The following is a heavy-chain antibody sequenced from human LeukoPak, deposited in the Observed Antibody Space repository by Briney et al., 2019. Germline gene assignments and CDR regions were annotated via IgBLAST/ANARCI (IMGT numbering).Heavy chain of an antibody. J-gene: IGHJ6*02. D-gene: IGHD3-10*01. CDR1: GYTFTSYG. CDR3: ARVSKGELLSLLSYGMDV. V-gene: IGHV1-18*01. CDR2: ISAYNGNT. Sequence: GASVKVSCKASGYTFTSYGISWVRQAPGQGLEWMGWISAYNGNTNYAQKLQGRVTMTTDTSTSTAYMELRSLRSDDTAVYYCARVSKGELLSLLSYGMDVWGQGTTVTVSS.